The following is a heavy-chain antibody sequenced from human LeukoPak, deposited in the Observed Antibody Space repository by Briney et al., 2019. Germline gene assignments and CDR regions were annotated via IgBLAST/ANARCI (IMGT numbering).Heavy chain of an antibody. CDR3: ARRGGKNYGDYVVYDKYMDV. J-gene: IGHJ6*03. Sequence: ASVKVSCKASGYTFTSYYMHWVRQAPGQGLEWMGIINPSGGSTSYAQKFQGRVTMTRDMSTSTAYMELRSLRSDDTAVYYCARRGGKNYGDYVVYDKYMDVWGTGTTVTVSS. V-gene: IGHV1-46*01. CDR2: INPSGGST. D-gene: IGHD4-17*01. CDR1: GYTFTSYY.